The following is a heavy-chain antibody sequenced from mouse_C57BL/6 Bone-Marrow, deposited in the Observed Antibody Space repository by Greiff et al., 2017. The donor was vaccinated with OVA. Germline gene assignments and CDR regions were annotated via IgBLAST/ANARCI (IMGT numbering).Heavy chain of an antibody. D-gene: IGHD1-1*01. CDR2: ISYDGSN. Sequence: VQLKESGPGLVKPSQSLSLTCSVTGYSITSGYSWYWIRQFPGNQLGWMGFISYDGSNNYNPSLKNRISITRDTSKNQFFLKLNAVTTEDTATYYCARKIELLPLAYWGQGTLVTVSA. CDR1: GYSITSGYS. V-gene: IGHV3-6*01. J-gene: IGHJ3*01. CDR3: ARKIELLPLAY.